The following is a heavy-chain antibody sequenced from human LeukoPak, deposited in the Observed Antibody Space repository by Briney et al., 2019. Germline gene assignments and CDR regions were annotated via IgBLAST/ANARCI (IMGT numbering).Heavy chain of an antibody. Sequence: PSETLSLTCTVSGGSISSYYWSWIRQPPGKGLEWIGYIYYSGSTSYNPSLKSRVTISVDTSKNQFSLKLSSVTAADTAVYYCARVNFDWFTLDYWGQGTLVTVSS. D-gene: IGHD3-9*01. CDR1: GGSISSYY. V-gene: IGHV4-59*01. J-gene: IGHJ4*02. CDR3: ARVNFDWFTLDY. CDR2: IYYSGST.